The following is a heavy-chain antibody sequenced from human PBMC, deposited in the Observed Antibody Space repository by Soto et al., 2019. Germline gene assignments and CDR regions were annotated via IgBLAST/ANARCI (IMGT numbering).Heavy chain of an antibody. D-gene: IGHD3-22*01. J-gene: IGHJ4*02. CDR2: VHDSGST. Sequence: PSETLSLTCTVSGGPVSSGSYYWSWIRQPPGKGLEWIGYVHDSGSTNYNPSLKSRVSISRDTSKNQVSLKLSSVTAADTAVYFCARDPGHHDTSGYYQAAFDYWGQGTLVTVSS. CDR1: GGPVSSGSYY. V-gene: IGHV4-61*01. CDR3: ARDPGHHDTSGYYQAAFDY.